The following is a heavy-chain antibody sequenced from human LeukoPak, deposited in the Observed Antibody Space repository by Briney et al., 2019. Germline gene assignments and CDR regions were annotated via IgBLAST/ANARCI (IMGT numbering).Heavy chain of an antibody. Sequence: GGSLRLSCAASGFTFSSYAMHWVRQAPGKGLEYVSAISNNGGSTYYANSVKGRFTISRDNSKNTLYLQMGSLRADDTAIYFCARVGSSGWYHWFDPWGQGTLVTVSS. D-gene: IGHD6-19*01. J-gene: IGHJ5*02. CDR1: GFTFSSYA. CDR2: ISNNGGST. CDR3: ARVGSSGWYHWFDP. V-gene: IGHV3-64*01.